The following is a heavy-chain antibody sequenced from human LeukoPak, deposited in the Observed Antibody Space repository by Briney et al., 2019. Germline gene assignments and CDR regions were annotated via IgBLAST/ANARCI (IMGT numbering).Heavy chain of an antibody. D-gene: IGHD5-12*01. J-gene: IGHJ2*01. CDR3: ARQAWNWYFDL. CDR2: IYYSGST. CDR1: GGSISSSSYY. Sequence: PSETLSLTCTVSGGSISSSSYYWGWIRQPPGKGLEWIGSIYYSGSTYYNPSLKSRVTISVDTSKNQFSLKLSSVTAADTAVYYCARQAWNWYFDLWGRGTLVTVSS. V-gene: IGHV4-39*01.